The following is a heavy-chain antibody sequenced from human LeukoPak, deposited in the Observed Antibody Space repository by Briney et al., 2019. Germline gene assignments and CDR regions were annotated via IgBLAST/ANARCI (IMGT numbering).Heavy chain of an antibody. CDR2: ISGSGGST. J-gene: IGHJ4*02. CDR3: ARLSVGRDYFDY. D-gene: IGHD1-14*01. V-gene: IGHV3-23*01. Sequence: PGGSLRLSCAASGFTFSSYAMSWVRQAPGKGLEWVSAISGSGGSTYYADSVKGRFTISRDNAKNSLYLQMNSLRAEDTAVYYCARLSVGRDYFDYWGQGTLVTVSS. CDR1: GFTFSSYA.